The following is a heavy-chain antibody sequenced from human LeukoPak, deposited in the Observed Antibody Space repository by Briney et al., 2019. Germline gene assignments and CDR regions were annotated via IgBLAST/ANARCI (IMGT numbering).Heavy chain of an antibody. J-gene: IGHJ5*02. V-gene: IGHV3-48*01. CDR3: VRGQTSLDNWFDP. Sequence: RGSLRLSCEASGFTFSNHGMNWVRQAPGKGLEWVSYIRSNDGTTHYADSVKGRFTISRDNAKNSLSLQMTSLRADDTAVYYCVRGQTSLDNWFDPWGQGTLVIVSS. CDR2: IRSNDGTT. CDR1: GFTFSNHG.